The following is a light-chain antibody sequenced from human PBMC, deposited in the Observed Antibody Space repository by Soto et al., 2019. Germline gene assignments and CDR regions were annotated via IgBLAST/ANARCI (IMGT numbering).Light chain of an antibody. J-gene: IGKJ5*01. CDR3: HQYGSSLPVT. CDR1: QSVSSSY. V-gene: IGKV3-20*01. Sequence: ENVLTQSPGTLSLSPGETATLSCRASQSVSSSYLAWYQQKPGQAPRLLIYGASSRATGIPDRFSGSGSGTDFTLTISRLEPEDFAMYYCHQYGSSLPVTFGQGTRLEIK. CDR2: GAS.